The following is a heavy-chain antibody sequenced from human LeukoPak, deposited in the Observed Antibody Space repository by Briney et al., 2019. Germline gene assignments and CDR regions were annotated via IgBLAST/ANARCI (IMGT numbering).Heavy chain of an antibody. CDR3: ATPRFFNNYEVYFDY. V-gene: IGHV5-51*01. J-gene: IGHJ4*02. D-gene: IGHD5-24*01. CDR1: GYSFGTYW. Sequence: GESLKISCKGSGYSFGTYWIGWVRQMPGRGLEYMGIISLGDSHTRYRPSFQGQITISADKSISTAYLQLSSLKASDTAMYYCATPRFFNNYEVYFDYWGQGTLVTASS. CDR2: ISLGDSHT.